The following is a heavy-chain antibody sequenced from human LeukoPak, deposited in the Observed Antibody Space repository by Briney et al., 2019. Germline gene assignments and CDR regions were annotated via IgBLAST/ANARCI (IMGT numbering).Heavy chain of an antibody. V-gene: IGHV3-30*18. J-gene: IGHJ4*02. CDR2: ISNDGSNK. CDR3: AKGGSSGWFDYFDY. CDR1: GFTFSSYG. D-gene: IGHD6-19*01. Sequence: PGGSLRLSCAASGFTFSSYGINWVRQAPGKGLEWVAVISNDGSNKYYGDSVKGRSTISRDNSKNTLYLQMNSLRAEDTAVYYCAKGGSSGWFDYFDYWGQGTLVTVSS.